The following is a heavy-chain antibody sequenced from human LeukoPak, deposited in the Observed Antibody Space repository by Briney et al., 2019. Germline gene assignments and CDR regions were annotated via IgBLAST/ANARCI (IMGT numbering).Heavy chain of an antibody. CDR2: INHSGST. CDR3: ARGRDPY. CDR1: GGSFSGYY. D-gene: IGHD5-24*01. J-gene: IGHJ4*02. Sequence: PSETLSLTCAVYGGSFSGYYWTWIRQPPGRGLEWIGEINHSGSTNYNPSLKSRRTISVDTSQSQFSLKLNSVTAADTAMYYCARGRDPYWGQGTLVTVSS. V-gene: IGHV4-34*01.